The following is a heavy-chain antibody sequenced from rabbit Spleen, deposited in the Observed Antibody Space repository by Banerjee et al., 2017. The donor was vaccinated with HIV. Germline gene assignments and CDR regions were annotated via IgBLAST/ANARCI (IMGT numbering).Heavy chain of an antibody. J-gene: IGHJ4*01. V-gene: IGHV1S7*01. Sequence: QLVESGGGLVQPGGSLKLSCKASGFDFTSYYMSWVRQAPGKGLEWIGYIVPIFGVTYYANWVNGRFTISSPNAQNTLFLQLNSLTAADTATYFCARDKELAIWGYEFDLWGPGTLVTVS. CDR1: GFDFTSYY. CDR2: IVPIFGVT. D-gene: IGHD3-1*01. CDR3: ARDKELAIWGYEFDL.